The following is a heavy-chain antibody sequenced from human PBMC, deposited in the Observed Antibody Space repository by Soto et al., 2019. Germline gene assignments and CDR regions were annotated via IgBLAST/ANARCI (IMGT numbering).Heavy chain of an antibody. D-gene: IGHD1-1*01. V-gene: IGHV3-30*18. J-gene: IGHJ4*02. CDR1: GFTFRIYA. CDR3: AKDMGATGTRFCFFDY. Sequence: QVQLVESGGGVVQPGRSLRLSCAVSGFTFRIYAMHWFRQAPGKGQEWVAIISYAGRYKYYADSVKGPFTISRDISKNSRHLQRNSLRAENTGVYSSAKDMGATGTRFCFFDYCGLGTPVTDS. CDR2: ISYAGRYK.